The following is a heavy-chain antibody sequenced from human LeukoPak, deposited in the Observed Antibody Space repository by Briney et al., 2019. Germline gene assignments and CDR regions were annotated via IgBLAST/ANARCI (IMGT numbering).Heavy chain of an antibody. CDR3: ARVTGSGSDYIPFDY. V-gene: IGHV3-74*01. Sequence: PGGSLRLSCAASGFTFSSYWMHWVRQAPGKGLVWVSRINSDGSSTSYADSVKGRFTISRDNAKNTLYLQMNSLRAEDTAVYYCARVTGSGSDYIPFDYWGQGTLVTVSS. CDR2: INSDGSST. D-gene: IGHD3-10*01. J-gene: IGHJ4*02. CDR1: GFTFSSYW.